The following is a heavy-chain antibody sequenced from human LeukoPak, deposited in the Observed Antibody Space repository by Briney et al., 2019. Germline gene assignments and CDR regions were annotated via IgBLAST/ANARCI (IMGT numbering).Heavy chain of an antibody. Sequence: GGSLRLSCAASGFTFSSYGMHWVRQAPGKGLEWVAFIRYDGSNKYYADSVKGRFTISRDNSKNTLYLEMNSLRAEDTAVYYCAKEIYDSSGYFDYWGQGTLVTVSS. D-gene: IGHD3-22*01. J-gene: IGHJ4*02. CDR1: GFTFSSYG. V-gene: IGHV3-30*02. CDR2: IRYDGSNK. CDR3: AKEIYDSSGYFDY.